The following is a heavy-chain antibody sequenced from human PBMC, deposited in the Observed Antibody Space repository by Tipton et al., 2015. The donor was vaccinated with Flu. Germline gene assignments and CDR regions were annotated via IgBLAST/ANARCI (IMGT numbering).Heavy chain of an antibody. CDR2: TYYRSKWYN. CDR1: GDSVSSNSAA. Sequence: GLVKPSQTLSLTCAISGDSVSSNSAAWNWIRQSPSRGLEWLGRTYYRSKWYNDYAVSVKSRITINPDTSKNQFSLQLNSVTPEDTAVSYCARGTGYCSSTGYSHGMDCCRQTTAVTVS. D-gene: IGHD2-2*01. CDR3: ARGTGYCSSTGYSHGMDC. J-gene: IGHJ6*02. V-gene: IGHV6-1*01.